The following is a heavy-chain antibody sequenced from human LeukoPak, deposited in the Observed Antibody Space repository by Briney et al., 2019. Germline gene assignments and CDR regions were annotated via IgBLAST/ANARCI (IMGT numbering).Heavy chain of an antibody. D-gene: IGHD2-2*01. Sequence: GRSLRLSCAAPGFTFSSYGMHWVRQAPGKGLEWVAVIWYDGSNKYYADSVKGRFTISRDNSKNTLYLQMNSLRAEDTAVYYCARGLIGVVVVPAAMGAHLDYYYYGMDVWGKGTTVTVSS. CDR2: IWYDGSNK. CDR1: GFTFSSYG. J-gene: IGHJ6*04. V-gene: IGHV3-33*01. CDR3: ARGLIGVVVVPAAMGAHLDYYYYGMDV.